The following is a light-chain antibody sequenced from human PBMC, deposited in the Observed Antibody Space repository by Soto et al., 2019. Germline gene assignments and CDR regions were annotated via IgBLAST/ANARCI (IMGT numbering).Light chain of an antibody. Sequence: QSVLAQPPSASGTPGQRVTISCSGSSSNIGSNAVNWYQHLPGTAPKLLIFTDSQRPSGVPDRFSGSRSGTSASLAISGLQSEDEADYYCASWDASLIGHGFGTGTKLTVL. CDR3: ASWDASLIGHG. CDR1: SSNIGSNA. CDR2: TDS. J-gene: IGLJ1*01. V-gene: IGLV1-44*01.